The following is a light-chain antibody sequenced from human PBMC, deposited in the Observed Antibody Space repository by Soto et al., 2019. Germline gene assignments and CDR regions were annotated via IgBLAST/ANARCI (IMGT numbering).Light chain of an antibody. Sequence: PMTQSPSTLSASVGDRVTITCRASQSIRSWLAWYQQRPDQAPKVLIYDASNLEFGVPSRFSGSGFGTEFTLTISSLQPDDFATYYCQQYNSVPWTFGRGTKVEIK. CDR1: QSIRSW. V-gene: IGKV1-5*01. J-gene: IGKJ1*01. CDR3: QQYNSVPWT. CDR2: DAS.